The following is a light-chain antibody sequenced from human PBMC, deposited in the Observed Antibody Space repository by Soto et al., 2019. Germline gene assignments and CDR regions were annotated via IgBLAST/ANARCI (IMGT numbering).Light chain of an antibody. CDR3: QQSYSTPYA. Sequence: DIQMTQSPSSLSASVGDRVTITCRASQSVISYLNWYQQKPGKAPNLLIYAASSLQSGVPSRFSGSGSGTDFTLTISSLHPEDFAIYYCQQSYSTPYAFGQGTNLEIK. CDR2: AAS. CDR1: QSVISY. V-gene: IGKV1-39*01. J-gene: IGKJ2*01.